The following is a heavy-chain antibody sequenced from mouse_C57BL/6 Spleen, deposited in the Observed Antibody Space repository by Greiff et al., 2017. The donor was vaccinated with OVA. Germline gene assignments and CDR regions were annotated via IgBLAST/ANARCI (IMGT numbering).Heavy chain of an antibody. Sequence: VKLQESGPGLVAPSQSLSITCTVSGFSLTSYAISWVRQPPGKGLEWLGVIWTGGGTNYNSALKSRLSISKDNSKSQVFLKMNSLQTDDTARYYCARNYDGNYEGAFDYWGQGTTLTVSS. V-gene: IGHV2-9-1*01. CDR2: IWTGGGT. J-gene: IGHJ2*01. CDR1: GFSLTSYA. CDR3: ARNYDGNYEGAFDY. D-gene: IGHD2-1*01.